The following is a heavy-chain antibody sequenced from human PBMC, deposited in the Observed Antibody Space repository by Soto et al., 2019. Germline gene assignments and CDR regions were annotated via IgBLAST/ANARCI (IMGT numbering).Heavy chain of an antibody. CDR1: GGTFSSYA. CDR2: IIPIFGTA. J-gene: IGHJ5*02. CDR3: ARESSRLFFEAPNWFDP. V-gene: IGHV1-69*13. D-gene: IGHD3-3*01. Sequence: GASVKVSCKASGGTFSSYAISWLRQAPGQGLEWMGGIIPIFGTANYAQKFQGRVTITADESTSTAYMELSSLRSEDTAVYYCARESSRLFFEAPNWFDPWGQGTLVTVSS.